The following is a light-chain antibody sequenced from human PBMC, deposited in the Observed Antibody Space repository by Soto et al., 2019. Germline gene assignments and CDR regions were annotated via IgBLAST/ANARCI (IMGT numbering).Light chain of an antibody. CDR1: SSDVGASDF. V-gene: IGLV2-14*01. CDR2: EIS. J-gene: IGLJ2*01. Sequence: QSALTQPASVSESPGQSITISCTGTSSDVGASDFVSWYQQHPGKAPELIIYEISNRPSGVSRRFSGSKSGNTASLTISGLQAEDESDYYCSSYTTSHTLVFGGGTQLTVL. CDR3: SSYTTSHTLV.